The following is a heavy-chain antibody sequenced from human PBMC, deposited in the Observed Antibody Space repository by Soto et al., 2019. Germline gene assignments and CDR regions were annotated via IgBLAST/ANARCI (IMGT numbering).Heavy chain of an antibody. V-gene: IGHV3-48*01. CDR1: GFTFSSYS. J-gene: IGHJ4*02. D-gene: IGHD2-15*01. Sequence: GGSLRLSCAASGFTFSSYSMNWVRQAPGKGLEWVSYISSSSSTIYYADSVKGRFTISRDNAKNSLYLQMNSLRAEDTAVYYCASGRTVVAASFDYWGQGTLVTVSS. CDR3: ASGRTVVAASFDY. CDR2: ISSSSSTI.